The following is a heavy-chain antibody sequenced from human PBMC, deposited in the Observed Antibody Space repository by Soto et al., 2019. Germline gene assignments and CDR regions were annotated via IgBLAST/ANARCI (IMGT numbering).Heavy chain of an antibody. CDR1: GFTFGSYA. CDR2: ISGTGDSS. Sequence: EVQRLESGGGLVQPGGSLRLSCAASGFTFGSYAMSWVRQAPGKGLEWVSLISGTGDSSEYANSVKGRFTISRDYSKTTVFLQMNSLRAEDTAVYFCAKDNGNYGSGSFSHWGQGTLVTVSS. CDR3: AKDNGNYGSGSFSH. D-gene: IGHD3-10*01. J-gene: IGHJ4*02. V-gene: IGHV3-23*01.